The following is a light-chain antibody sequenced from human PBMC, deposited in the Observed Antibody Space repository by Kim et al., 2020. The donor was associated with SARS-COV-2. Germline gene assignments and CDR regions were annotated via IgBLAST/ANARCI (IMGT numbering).Light chain of an antibody. CDR1: QSLSSN. CDR3: QQYNNWPPIT. J-gene: IGKJ5*01. Sequence: TGERATRSCGASQSLSSNKLAWYQKKPGQAPRLLIYGVSTRATGIPVRCSGSGSGREFTLTISSLQPEDSAVYYCQQYNNWPPITFGQGTRLEIK. CDR2: GVS. V-gene: IGKV3-15*01.